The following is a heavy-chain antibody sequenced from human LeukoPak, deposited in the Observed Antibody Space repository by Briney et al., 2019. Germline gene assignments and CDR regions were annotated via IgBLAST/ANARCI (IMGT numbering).Heavy chain of an antibody. CDR1: GFTFSSYG. J-gene: IGHJ4*02. CDR2: IWYDGSNK. Sequence: PGGSLRLSCAASGFTFSSYGMHWVRQAPGKGLEWVAVIWYDGSNKYYADSVKGRFTISRDNSKNMLYLQMNSLRAEDTAVYYCARDLGVITMVRGVIDYWSQGTLVTVSS. V-gene: IGHV3-33*01. D-gene: IGHD3-10*01. CDR3: ARDLGVITMVRGVIDY.